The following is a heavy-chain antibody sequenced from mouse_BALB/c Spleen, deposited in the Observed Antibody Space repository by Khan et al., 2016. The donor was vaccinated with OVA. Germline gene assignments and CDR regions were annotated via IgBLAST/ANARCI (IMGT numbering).Heavy chain of an antibody. J-gene: IGHJ4*01. D-gene: IGHD2-10*01. V-gene: IGHV2-6-1*01. Sequence: VKLLESGPGLVAPSQSLSITCTISGFSLTNYGVHWVRQPPGKGLEWLVVIWSDGSTTYNSALKSRLTISNDNSKSQVFLKMNSLQTDDTAVYFCARQPYYHYNIMDYWGQGTSVTVSS. CDR1: GFSLTNYG. CDR2: IWSDGST. CDR3: ARQPYYHYNIMDY.